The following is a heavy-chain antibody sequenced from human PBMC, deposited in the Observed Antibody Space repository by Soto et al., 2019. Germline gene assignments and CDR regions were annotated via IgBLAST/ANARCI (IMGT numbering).Heavy chain of an antibody. V-gene: IGHV4-31*03. CDR1: GGSISSGGYY. D-gene: IGHD5-18*01. CDR3: AREVLVVDTAMVRYFDY. Sequence: SETLSLTCTVSGGSISSGGYYWSWIRQHPGKGLEWIGYIYYSGSTYYNPSLKSRVTISVDTSKNQFSLKLSSVTAADTAVYYCAREVLVVDTAMVRYFDYWGQGTLVTVSS. J-gene: IGHJ4*02. CDR2: IYYSGST.